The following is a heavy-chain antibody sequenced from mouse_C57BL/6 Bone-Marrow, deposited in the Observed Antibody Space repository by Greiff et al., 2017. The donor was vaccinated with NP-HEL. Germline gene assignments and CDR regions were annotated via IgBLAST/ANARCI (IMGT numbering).Heavy chain of an antibody. V-gene: IGHV1-50*01. CDR1: GYTFTSYW. CDR3: AREESYDGYPYYFDY. D-gene: IGHD2-3*01. Sequence: QVQLQQPGAELVKPGASVKLSCKASGYTFTSYWMQWVKQRPGQGLEWIGEIDPSDSYTNYNQKFKGKATLTVDTSSSTAYMQLSSLTSEDSAVYYCAREESYDGYPYYFDYWGQGTTLTVSA. CDR2: IDPSDSYT. J-gene: IGHJ2*01.